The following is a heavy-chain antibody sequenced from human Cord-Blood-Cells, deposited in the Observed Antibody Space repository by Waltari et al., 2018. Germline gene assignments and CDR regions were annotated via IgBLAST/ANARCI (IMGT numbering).Heavy chain of an antibody. CDR3: ARDCSSTSCYGDYYYYYGMDV. CDR1: GGSISSSNW. V-gene: IGHV4-4*02. CDR2: IYHSGST. D-gene: IGHD2-2*01. J-gene: IGHJ6*02. Sequence: QVQLQESGPGLVKPSGTLSLTCAVSGGSISSSNWWSWVRQPPGQGLEWIGEIYHSGSTNYNPSLKRRVTISVGESKNQFSLKLSSVTAADTAVYYCARDCSSTSCYGDYYYYYGMDVWGQGTTVTVSS.